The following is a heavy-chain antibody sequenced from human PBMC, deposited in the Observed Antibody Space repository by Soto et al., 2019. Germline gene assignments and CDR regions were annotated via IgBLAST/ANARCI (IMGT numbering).Heavy chain of an antibody. D-gene: IGHD6-13*01. CDR1: GFTFSSYG. V-gene: IGHV3-30*03. J-gene: IGHJ4*02. CDR2: ISYDGSNK. Sequence: GGSLRLSCAASGFTFSSYGMHWVRQAPGKGLEWVAVISYDGSNKYYADSVKGRFTISRDNSKNTLYLQMNSLRAEDTAVYYCARANPAAAGTFDYWGQGTLVTVSS. CDR3: ARANPAAAGTFDY.